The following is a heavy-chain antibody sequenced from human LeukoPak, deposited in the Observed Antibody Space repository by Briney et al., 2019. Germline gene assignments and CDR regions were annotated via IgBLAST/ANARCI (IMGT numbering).Heavy chain of an antibody. CDR1: GGSISSYY. J-gene: IGHJ5*02. CDR2: IYTSGST. Sequence: SETLSLTCTVSGGSISSYYWSWIRQPAGKGLEWIGRIYTSGSTNYNPSLKSRVTMSVDTSKNQFSLKLSSVTAADTAVYYCARDRSAVVPATSNWFDPWGQGTLVTVSS. D-gene: IGHD2-2*01. V-gene: IGHV4-4*07. CDR3: ARDRSAVVPATSNWFDP.